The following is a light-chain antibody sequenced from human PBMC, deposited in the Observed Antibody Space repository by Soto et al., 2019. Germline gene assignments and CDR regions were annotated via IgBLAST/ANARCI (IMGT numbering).Light chain of an antibody. J-gene: IGLJ7*01. CDR3: QSYDSSNHAV. V-gene: IGLV6-57*03. CDR1: SGSIASNY. CDR2: EDN. Sequence: FMLTQPHSVSESPRKAVTISCTRSSGSIASNYVQWYQQRPGSAPTTVIYEDNQRPSGVPDRFSGSIDSSSNSASLTISGLKTEDEADYYCQSYDSSNHAVFGGGTQLTVL.